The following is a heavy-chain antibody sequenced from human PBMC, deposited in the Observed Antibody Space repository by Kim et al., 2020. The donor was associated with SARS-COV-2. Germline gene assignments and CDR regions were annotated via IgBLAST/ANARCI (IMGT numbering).Heavy chain of an antibody. Sequence: RNYAMSWVRQAQGKGLEWVSTITIGGDSTSYADSVKGRFTISRDNSKNTLSLHMNSLRPEDTALYYCARSGQFDYWGQGILVTVSS. D-gene: IGHD5-12*01. CDR1: RNYA. CDR3: ARSGQFDY. J-gene: IGHJ4*02. V-gene: IGHV3-23*01. CDR2: ITIGGDST.